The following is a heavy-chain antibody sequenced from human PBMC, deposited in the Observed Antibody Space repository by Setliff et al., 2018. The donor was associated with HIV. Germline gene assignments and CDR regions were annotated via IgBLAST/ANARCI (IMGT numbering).Heavy chain of an antibody. J-gene: IGHJ3*01. D-gene: IGHD6-19*01. Sequence: ASVKVSCKASGYTFSSYGISWVRQAPGQGLEWMGWISGYNGNTKYVQMLQGRVTMTTDTSTRTVYMELRSLRHDDTAEYFCARVPYRSAWFSGGHDAFDVWGQGTMVTVSS. V-gene: IGHV1-18*01. CDR2: ISGYNGNT. CDR1: GYTFSSYG. CDR3: ARVPYRSAWFSGGHDAFDV.